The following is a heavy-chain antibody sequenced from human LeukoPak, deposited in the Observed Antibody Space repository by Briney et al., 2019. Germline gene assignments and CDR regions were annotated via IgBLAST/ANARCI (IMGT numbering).Heavy chain of an antibody. Sequence: GRSLRLSCAASGFTFSSYGMHWVRQAPGKGLEWVAVISYDGSNKYYADSVKGRFTISRDNSKNTLYLQMNSLRAEDTAVYYCANGIDETGIDYWGQGTLVTVSS. V-gene: IGHV3-30*18. CDR2: ISYDGSNK. J-gene: IGHJ4*02. D-gene: IGHD1-14*01. CDR3: ANGIDETGIDY. CDR1: GFTFSSYG.